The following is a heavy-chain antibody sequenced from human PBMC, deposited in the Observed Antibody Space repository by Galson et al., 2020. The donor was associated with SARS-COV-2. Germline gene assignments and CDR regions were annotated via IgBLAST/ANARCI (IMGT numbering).Heavy chain of an antibody. CDR1: GGSISSGTYY. Sequence: SETLSLTCTVSGGSISSGTYYWGWIRQPPGEGLEWIGSIYYSGSSYYNPTLKSRVTISIDTSKNQFSLKLSSVSAADTAVYYCARHPLGLSNTWYTVFDSWGQGTLVTVSS. J-gene: IGHJ4*02. CDR2: IYYSGSS. D-gene: IGHD6-13*01. V-gene: IGHV4-39*01. CDR3: ARHPLGLSNTWYTVFDS.